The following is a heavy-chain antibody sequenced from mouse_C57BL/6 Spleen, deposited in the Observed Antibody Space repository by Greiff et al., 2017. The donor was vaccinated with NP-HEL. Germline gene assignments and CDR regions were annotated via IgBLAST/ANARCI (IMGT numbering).Heavy chain of an antibody. CDR1: GYTFTDYN. J-gene: IGHJ2*02. CDR2: INPNNGGT. Sequence: EVQLVESGPELVKPGASVKMSCKASGYTFTDYNMHWVKQSHGKSLEWIGYINPNNGGTSYNQKFKGKATLTVNKSSSTAYMELRSVTSEDSADYYCAGPFYFDYWGQGTSLTVSS. V-gene: IGHV1-22*01. CDR3: AGPFYFDY.